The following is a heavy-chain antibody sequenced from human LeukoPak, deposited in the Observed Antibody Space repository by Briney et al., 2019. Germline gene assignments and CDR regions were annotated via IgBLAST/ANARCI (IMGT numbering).Heavy chain of an antibody. Sequence: PSETLSLTCTVSGGSISSYYWSWIRQPPGKGLEWIGYIYYSGSTNYNPSLKSRVTISVDTSKNQFSLKLSSVTAADTAVYYCARVCHNYFGVSYLSFDYWGQGTLVTVSS. CDR2: IYYSGST. CDR1: GGSISSYY. J-gene: IGHJ4*02. V-gene: IGHV4-59*01. D-gene: IGHD3-3*01. CDR3: ARVCHNYFGVSYLSFDY.